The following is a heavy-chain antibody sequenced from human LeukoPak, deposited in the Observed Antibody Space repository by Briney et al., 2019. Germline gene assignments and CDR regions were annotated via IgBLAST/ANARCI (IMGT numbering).Heavy chain of an antibody. CDR2: ISSSGSTI. CDR3: ARGIYSNSFDY. V-gene: IGHV3-11*04. J-gene: IGHJ4*02. Sequence: GGSLRLSCAASGFTFSDFYMTWIRQAPGKGLEWISYISSSGSTISYADSVKGRFTISRDNAKNSLYLQMNSLRAEDTAVYYCARGIYSNSFDYWGQGTLVTVSS. D-gene: IGHD4-11*01. CDR1: GFTFSDFY.